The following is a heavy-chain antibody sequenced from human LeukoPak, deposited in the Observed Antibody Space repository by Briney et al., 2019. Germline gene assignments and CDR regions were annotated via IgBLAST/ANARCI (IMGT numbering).Heavy chain of an antibody. V-gene: IGHV4-38-2*01. CDR2: IYHSGGS. D-gene: IGHD1-1*01. CDR1: GYSISNDYY. CDR3: AKAGTTGIHHWFDP. J-gene: IGHJ5*02. Sequence: SETLSLTCVVSGYSISNDYYWGWIRQPPGKGLEWIGNIYHSGGSYYNPSLKSRVTILVDTSKNQFSLKLSSVTAADTAVYYCAKAGTTGIHHWFDPWGQGNLVTVSS.